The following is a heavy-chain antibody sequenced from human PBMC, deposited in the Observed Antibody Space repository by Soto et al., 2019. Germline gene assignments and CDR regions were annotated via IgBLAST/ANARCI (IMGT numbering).Heavy chain of an antibody. CDR3: ARGDYGFDAFDI. CDR1: GYTFTSYA. Sequence: QVQLVQSGAEEKKPGASVKVSCKASGYTFTSYAMHWVRQAPGQRLEWMGWINAGNGNTKYSQKFQGRVTITRDTSASTAYMELSSLRYEDTAVYYCARGDYGFDAFDIWGQGTMVTVSS. CDR2: INAGNGNT. J-gene: IGHJ3*02. D-gene: IGHD4-17*01. V-gene: IGHV1-3*05.